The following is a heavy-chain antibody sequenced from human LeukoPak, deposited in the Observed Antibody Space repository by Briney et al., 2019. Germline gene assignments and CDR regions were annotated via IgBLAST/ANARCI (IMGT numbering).Heavy chain of an antibody. CDR1: GFTVSSNC. CDR2: IYYSGST. Sequence: GGSLRLSCAASGFTVSSNCMSWVRQAPGKGLEWVSVIYYSGSTYYADSVKGRFTISRDNSKSTLYLQMNSLRAEDTAVYYCARGLYYYDSSGYYYYWGQGTLVTVSS. V-gene: IGHV3-53*01. D-gene: IGHD3-22*01. CDR3: ARGLYYYDSSGYYYY. J-gene: IGHJ4*02.